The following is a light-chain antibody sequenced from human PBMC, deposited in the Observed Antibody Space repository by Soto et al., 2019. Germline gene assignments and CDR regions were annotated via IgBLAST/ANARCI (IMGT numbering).Light chain of an antibody. Sequence: EIVLTQSPATLSVSPGERATLSCRASQSVSSNLAWYQQKPGQAPRLLIYGASTRATGIPARFSGSGSGTEFALTISSLQSEDFATYYCQEGYSTPYTFGQGTKLEIK. CDR2: GAS. J-gene: IGKJ2*01. CDR3: QEGYSTPYT. CDR1: QSVSSN. V-gene: IGKV3-15*01.